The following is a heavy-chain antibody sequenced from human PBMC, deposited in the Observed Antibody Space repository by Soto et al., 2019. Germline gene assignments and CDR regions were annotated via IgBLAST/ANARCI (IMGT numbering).Heavy chain of an antibody. J-gene: IGHJ6*03. CDR1: GGSFSGYY. Sequence: SETLSLTCAVYGGSFSGYYWSWIRQPPGKGLEWIGEINHSGSTNYNPSLKSRVTISVDTSKNQFSLKLSSVTAADTAVYYRARLRRSYYYGSGYYYMDVWGKGTTVTVSS. CDR2: INHSGST. V-gene: IGHV4-34*01. D-gene: IGHD3-10*01. CDR3: ARLRRSYYYGSGYYYMDV.